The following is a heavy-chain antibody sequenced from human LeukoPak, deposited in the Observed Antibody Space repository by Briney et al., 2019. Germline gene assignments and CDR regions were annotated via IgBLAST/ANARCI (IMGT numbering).Heavy chain of an antibody. J-gene: IGHJ6*02. CDR3: AKDILPDYDFWSGYYGMAYYYYYGMDV. Sequence: GGSLRLSCAASGLTFSSYWMSWVRQAPGKGLEWVANIKQDGSEKYYVDSVKGRFTISRDNSKNTLYLQMNGLRAEDTAVYYCAKDILPDYDFWSGYYGMAYYYYYGMDVWGQGTTVTVSS. CDR1: GLTFSSYW. D-gene: IGHD3-3*01. CDR2: IKQDGSEK. V-gene: IGHV3-7*03.